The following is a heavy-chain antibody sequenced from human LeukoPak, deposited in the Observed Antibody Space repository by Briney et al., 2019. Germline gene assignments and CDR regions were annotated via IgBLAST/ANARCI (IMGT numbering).Heavy chain of an antibody. Sequence: ASVKISCKVSGYTFTDYYMHWVQQAPGRGLEWMGLVDAEDGKTIYAEKFQGRVTITADTSTDTAYMELSSLRSEDTAVYYCATNEWSNTHDAFDIWGQGTMVTVSS. CDR3: ATNEWSNTHDAFDI. V-gene: IGHV1-69-2*01. CDR1: GYTFTDYY. J-gene: IGHJ3*02. CDR2: VDAEDGKT. D-gene: IGHD2-8*01.